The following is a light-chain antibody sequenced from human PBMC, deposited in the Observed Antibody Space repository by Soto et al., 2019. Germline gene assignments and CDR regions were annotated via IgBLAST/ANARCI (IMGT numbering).Light chain of an antibody. CDR2: RAS. Sequence: EILMTQSPATLSVPPGERATLSCRASQSITNNLAWYQHKPGQAPRLLIYRASARATGIPARFSGSGSGTDFTLTISSLEPEDFAVYYCQQRSNWPPITFGQGTKVDIK. CDR1: QSITNN. J-gene: IGKJ1*01. V-gene: IGKV3-15*01. CDR3: QQRSNWPPIT.